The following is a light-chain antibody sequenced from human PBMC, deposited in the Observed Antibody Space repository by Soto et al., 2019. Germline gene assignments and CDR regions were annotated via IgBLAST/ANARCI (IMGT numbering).Light chain of an antibody. J-gene: IGLJ1*01. Sequence: QSVLTQPPSVSGAPGQRVTISCTGSSSNIGANYDVHWYQQRPGTAPKLLIFANSNRPSGVPDRFSGSKSGTSASLVITGLQAEDEGDYYCQSYDSTLSARYVFGTGTKVTRP. V-gene: IGLV1-40*01. CDR1: SSNIGANYD. CDR3: QSYDSTLSARYV. CDR2: ANS.